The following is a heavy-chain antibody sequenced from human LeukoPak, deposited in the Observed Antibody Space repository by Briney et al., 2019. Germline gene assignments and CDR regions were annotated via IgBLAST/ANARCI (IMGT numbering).Heavy chain of an antibody. J-gene: IGHJ4*02. V-gene: IGHV4-38-2*02. CDR1: GYPIDSGYY. CDR3: VRDIGWSTTIE. Sequence: SETLSLTCTISGYPIDSGYYWGWIRQPPGKGLEGIGSIYHRGSTYYNPSLHDRVTISFHTSKNLFPLPLTSVAAADSAVYYCVRDIGWSTTIEWGQGILVTVSS. D-gene: IGHD5-24*01. CDR2: IYHRGST.